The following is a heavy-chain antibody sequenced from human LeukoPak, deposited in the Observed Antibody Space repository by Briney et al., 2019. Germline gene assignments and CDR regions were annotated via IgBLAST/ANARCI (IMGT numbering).Heavy chain of an antibody. CDR2: INPNSGGT. J-gene: IGHJ4*02. V-gene: IGHV1-2*02. Sequence: ASVKVSCKASGYTFTGYYMHWVRQAPGQGLEWMGWINPNSGGTNYAQKFQGRVTMTRDTSISTAYMELSRLRSDDTTVYYCARVPRITMVRGVSGTFDYWGQGTLVTVSS. D-gene: IGHD3-10*01. CDR1: GYTFTGYY. CDR3: ARVPRITMVRGVSGTFDY.